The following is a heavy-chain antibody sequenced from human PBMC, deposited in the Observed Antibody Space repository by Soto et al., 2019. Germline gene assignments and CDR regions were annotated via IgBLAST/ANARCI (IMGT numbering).Heavy chain of an antibody. J-gene: IGHJ4*02. CDR2: IYDSGRT. D-gene: IGHD7-27*01. Sequence: SETLSLTCTVSGASIGSVSYYWSWIRQYPGEGLVWIGHIYDSGRTYYNPSLESRVSISIDTSKNEFSLTLTSVTAADTAVYYCARLTTIITGAFDDWGLGTVVTVSS. V-gene: IGHV4-31*03. CDR3: ARLTTIITGAFDD. CDR1: GASIGSVSYY.